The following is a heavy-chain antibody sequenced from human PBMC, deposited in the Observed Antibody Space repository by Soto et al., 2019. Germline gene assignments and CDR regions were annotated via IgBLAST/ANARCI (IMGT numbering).Heavy chain of an antibody. D-gene: IGHD3-9*01. V-gene: IGHV3-48*01. Sequence: QPGGSLRLSCAASGFTFSSYSMNWVRQAPGKGLEWVSYISSSSSTIYYADSVKGRFTISRDNAKNSLYLQMNSLRAEDTAVYYCARDGAYSYYDILTGSHGYAFDIWGQGTMVTVSS. CDR1: GFTFSSYS. CDR2: ISSSSSTI. CDR3: ARDGAYSYYDILTGSHGYAFDI. J-gene: IGHJ3*02.